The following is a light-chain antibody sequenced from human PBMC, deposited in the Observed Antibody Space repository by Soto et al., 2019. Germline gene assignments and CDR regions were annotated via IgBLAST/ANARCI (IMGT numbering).Light chain of an antibody. Sequence: QSALTQPASVSGFLGQSITMSCTGSSSEVGTFNLVSWFQQHPGKAPKLLIFEGTKRPSAVSDRFSGSKSGNTASLTISGLQAEDEADYHCCSYAGTRTSWVFGTGTKVTVL. CDR3: CSYAGTRTSWV. V-gene: IGLV2-23*01. CDR2: EGT. J-gene: IGLJ1*01. CDR1: SSEVGTFNL.